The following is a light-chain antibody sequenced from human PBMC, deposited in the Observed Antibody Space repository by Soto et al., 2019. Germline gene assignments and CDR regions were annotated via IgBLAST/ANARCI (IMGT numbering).Light chain of an antibody. Sequence: EIVLTQSPATLSSFPGDRVTLSCRASQYINTRLAWYQHRPGQAPRLLIYQTSIRAAGIPARFSASGSGTDFTLTISSLQSEDVAVYYCQQYNNWPPITFGQGTRLEIK. CDR3: QQYNNWPPIT. CDR1: QYINTR. CDR2: QTS. V-gene: IGKV3D-15*01. J-gene: IGKJ5*01.